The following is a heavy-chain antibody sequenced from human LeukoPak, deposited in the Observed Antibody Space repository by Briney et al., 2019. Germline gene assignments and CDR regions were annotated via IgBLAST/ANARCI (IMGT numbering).Heavy chain of an antibody. CDR2: IGTAGDT. D-gene: IGHD3/OR15-3a*01. J-gene: IGHJ6*03. V-gene: IGHV3-13*01. Sequence: GGSLRLSCAASGFTFSSYDMLWVRQATGKGLEWVSAIGTAGDTYYPGSVKGRFTISRENAKNSLYLQMNSLRAGDTAVYYCARGVGLSEYYYYYMDVWGKGTTVTVSS. CDR3: ARGVGLSEYYYYYMDV. CDR1: GFTFSSYD.